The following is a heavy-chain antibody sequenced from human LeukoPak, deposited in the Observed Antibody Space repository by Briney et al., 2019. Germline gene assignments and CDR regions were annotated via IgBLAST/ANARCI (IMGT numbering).Heavy chain of an antibody. CDR3: AGEIVGGSNPGAY. CDR2: IHRSGST. CDR1: LDSSTSNF. Sequence: PSETLSLTCTVSLDSSTSNFWSWVRQPPGKGLEWIGEIHRSGSTNYNPSFQGQVTIPEDRSKNLSALELSSVTATDTAVYYGAGEIVGGSNPGAYWGQGTLVTVSS. D-gene: IGHD4/OR15-4a*01. J-gene: IGHJ4*02. V-gene: IGHV4-4*02.